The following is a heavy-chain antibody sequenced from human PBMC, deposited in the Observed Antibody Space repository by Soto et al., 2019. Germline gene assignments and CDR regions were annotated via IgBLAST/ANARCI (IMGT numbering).Heavy chain of an antibody. CDR1: GFTFSSYG. D-gene: IGHD3-10*01. V-gene: IGHV3-33*01. CDR3: ARFYGDYGMDV. Sequence: GGSLRLSCAASGFTFSSYGMHWVRQAPGKGLEWVAVIWYDGSNKYYADSVKGRFTISRDNSKNTLYLQMNSLRAEDTAVYYCARFYGDYGMDVWGQGTTVTVSS. J-gene: IGHJ6*02. CDR2: IWYDGSNK.